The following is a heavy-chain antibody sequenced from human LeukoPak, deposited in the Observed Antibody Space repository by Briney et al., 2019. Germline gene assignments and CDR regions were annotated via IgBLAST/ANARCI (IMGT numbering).Heavy chain of an antibody. D-gene: IGHD6-19*01. Sequence: PLETLSLTCTVSGGSISSYYWSWIRQPPGKGLEWIGYIYYSGSTNYNPSLKSRVTISVDTSKNQFSLKLSSVTAADTAVYYCARISGYSSGWYDSAPYYFDYWGQGTLVTVSS. CDR3: ARISGYSSGWYDSAPYYFDY. V-gene: IGHV4-59*12. CDR1: GGSISSYY. J-gene: IGHJ4*02. CDR2: IYYSGST.